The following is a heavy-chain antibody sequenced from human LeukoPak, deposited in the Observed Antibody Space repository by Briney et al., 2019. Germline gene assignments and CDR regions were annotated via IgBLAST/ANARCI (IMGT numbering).Heavy chain of an antibody. Sequence: GGSLRLSCVASGLTFNRYWMHWVRHAPGKGLVWVASINFDGSVKTYADSVKGQFTISRDNAKSTLYVQMNSLTAEDTAVYYCATEGPHNFDYWGLGTLVTVSS. CDR2: INFDGSVK. J-gene: IGHJ4*02. CDR3: ATEGPHNFDY. V-gene: IGHV3-74*01. CDR1: GLTFNRYW.